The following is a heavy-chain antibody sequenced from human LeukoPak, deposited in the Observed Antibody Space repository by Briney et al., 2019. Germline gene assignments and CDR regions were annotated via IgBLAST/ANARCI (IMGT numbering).Heavy chain of an antibody. CDR3: SIDPPDSGWAFWS. V-gene: IGHV3-33*01. D-gene: IGHD5-12*01. Sequence: GGSLRLSCSASGFNFRTHAMHWVRQAPGKGLEWVAMIWRGGNYKYYADSVKGRFTISRGDSRGRLYLQMDSLRAEDTAVYYCSIDPPDSGWAFWSWGQGALVTVSS. J-gene: IGHJ5*02. CDR2: IWRGGNYK. CDR1: GFNFRTHA.